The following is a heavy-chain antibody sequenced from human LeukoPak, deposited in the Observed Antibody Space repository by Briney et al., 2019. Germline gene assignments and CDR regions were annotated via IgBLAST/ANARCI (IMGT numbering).Heavy chain of an antibody. CDR3: ASMSAPDTANYYYYMDV. V-gene: IGHV1-46*03. CDR2: INPSGGST. D-gene: IGHD5-18*01. CDR1: GYTFTSYY. Sequence: ASVKVSCKASGYTFTSYYMHWVRQAPGQGLEWMGIINPSGGSTSYAQKFQGRVTMTRDTSTSTVYMELSSLRSEDTAVYYCASMSAPDTANYYYYMDVWGKGTTVTVSS. J-gene: IGHJ6*03.